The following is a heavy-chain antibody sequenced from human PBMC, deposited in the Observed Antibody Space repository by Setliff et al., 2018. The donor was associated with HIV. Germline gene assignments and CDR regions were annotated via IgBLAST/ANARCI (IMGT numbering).Heavy chain of an antibody. CDR2: IYWDDDK. CDR3: AHRLATMIEGDAFDI. Sequence: SGPTLVNPTQTLTLTCTFSGFSLTTSGVGVGWIRQPPGIALEWLALIYWDDDKRYNPSLKSRLTITKDTSKNQVILTMTNMDPLEAGTYYCAHRLATMIEGDAFDIWGQGTMVTVSS. D-gene: IGHD5-12*01. J-gene: IGHJ3*02. V-gene: IGHV2-5*02. CDR1: GFSLTTSGVG.